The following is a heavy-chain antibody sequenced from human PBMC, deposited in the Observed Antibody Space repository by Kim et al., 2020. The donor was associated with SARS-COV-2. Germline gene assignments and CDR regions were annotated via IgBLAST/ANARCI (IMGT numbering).Heavy chain of an antibody. CDR1: GFIFDTYA. V-gene: IGHV3-64*02. CDR3: AREGRHCSGTACYLIDY. J-gene: IGHJ4*02. Sequence: GGSLRLSCAASGFIFDTYAMHWVRQTPGRRLEYVSAISSNGADPYYADSVKGRFIISRDNSKNTMYLQMGSLRAEDMAVYYCAREGRHCSGTACYLIDYWGQGTLVTVSS. CDR2: ISSNGADP. D-gene: IGHD2-2*01.